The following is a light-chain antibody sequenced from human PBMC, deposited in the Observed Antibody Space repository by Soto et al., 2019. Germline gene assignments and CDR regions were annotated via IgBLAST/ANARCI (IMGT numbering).Light chain of an antibody. Sequence: ALQLTQSPSSLSASVGDRVSITCRASQGISSALAWYQHKPGKAPKILIYDASSLQSGVPSRFSGSESGTECTLTTSSLQPEDFATYYCQQLKTYPFTFGQGTRLEIK. CDR1: QGISSA. CDR3: QQLKTYPFT. J-gene: IGKJ5*01. CDR2: DAS. V-gene: IGKV1-13*02.